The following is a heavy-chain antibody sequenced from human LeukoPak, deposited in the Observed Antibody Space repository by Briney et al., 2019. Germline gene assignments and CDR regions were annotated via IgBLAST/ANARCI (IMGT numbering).Heavy chain of an antibody. CDR2: IYRGGST. V-gene: IGHV3-53*01. D-gene: IGHD2-2*01. CDR3: ARVGLYCTSTSCYVNWFDP. J-gene: IGHJ5*02. Sequence: PGGSLRLSCAASGFTVSSNYMSWVRQAPGKGLDWVSVIYRGGSTYYADSVKGRFTISRDNSKNTLYLQMNSLRAEDTAVYYCARVGLYCTSTSCYVNWFDPWGQGTLVTVSS. CDR1: GFTVSSNY.